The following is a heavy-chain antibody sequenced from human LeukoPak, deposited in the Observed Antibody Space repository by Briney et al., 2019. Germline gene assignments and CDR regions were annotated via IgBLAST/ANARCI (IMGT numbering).Heavy chain of an antibody. Sequence: ASVKVSCKASGYTFNGYYIHWVRQAPGQGLEWMGWINPNSGGTNYAQKFQGRVTMARDTSISTAYMELSRLRSDDTAVFYCATSSGWKSNIDYWGQGTLVTVSS. CDR1: GYTFNGYY. D-gene: IGHD6-19*01. J-gene: IGHJ4*02. CDR2: INPNSGGT. V-gene: IGHV1-2*02. CDR3: ATSSGWKSNIDY.